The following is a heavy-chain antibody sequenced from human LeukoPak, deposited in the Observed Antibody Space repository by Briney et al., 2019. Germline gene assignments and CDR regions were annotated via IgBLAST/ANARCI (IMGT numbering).Heavy chain of an antibody. CDR2: IRYDGSNK. J-gene: IGHJ4*02. D-gene: IGHD3-22*01. CDR1: GFTFSSYG. Sequence: GGSLRLSCAASGFTFSSYGMHWVRQAPGKGLEWVAFIRYDGSNKYYADSVKGRFTISRDNSKNALYLQMNSLRAEDTAVYYCAKPRGYYDSSGNYFDYWGQGTLVTVSS. V-gene: IGHV3-30*02. CDR3: AKPRGYYDSSGNYFDY.